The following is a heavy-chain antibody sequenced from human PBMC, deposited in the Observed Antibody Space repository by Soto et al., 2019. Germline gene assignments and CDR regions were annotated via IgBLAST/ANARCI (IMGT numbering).Heavy chain of an antibody. Sequence: PGGSLRLSCSASGFTFSSYAMSWVRQAPGKGPEWVSTISGSDGRTYSTDSVKGRFTISRDNSRNTAYLQMNSLRVEDTAVYYCAKGVSQYTPLALFDYWGRGTLVTFS. V-gene: IGHV3-23*01. CDR3: AKGVSQYTPLALFDY. D-gene: IGHD5-18*01. J-gene: IGHJ4*02. CDR2: ISGSDGRT. CDR1: GFTFSSYA.